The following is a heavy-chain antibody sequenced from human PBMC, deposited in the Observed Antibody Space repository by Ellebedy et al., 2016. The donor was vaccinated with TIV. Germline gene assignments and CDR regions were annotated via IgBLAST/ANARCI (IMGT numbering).Heavy chain of an antibody. V-gene: IGHV4-34*01. CDR1: GLSVGSNF. CDR3: ARNVLIFTFDKWYSDL. CDR2: INHSGST. D-gene: IGHD3/OR15-3a*01. Sequence: ESLKISCSASGLSVGSNFMTWVRQAPGKGLEWIGEINHSGSTNYNPSLKSRVTISVDTSKNQFSLKLSSVTAADTAVYYCARNVLIFTFDKWYSDLWGRGTVVTVSS. J-gene: IGHJ2*01.